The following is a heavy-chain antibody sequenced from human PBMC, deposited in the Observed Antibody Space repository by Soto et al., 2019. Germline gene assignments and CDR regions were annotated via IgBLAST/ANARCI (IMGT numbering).Heavy chain of an antibody. V-gene: IGHV4-59*01. D-gene: IGHD5-12*01. CDR2: IYSTGST. Sequence: SQTLSLTCTVSGGSISSYYWSWIRQPPAKGLEGIGHIYSTGSTNYNPSLKSRVTISVDTSKNQFSLKLSSVTAAETAVYYCARVLGRDGYQEYWGQGTLVTVSS. J-gene: IGHJ4*02. CDR1: GGSISSYY. CDR3: ARVLGRDGYQEY.